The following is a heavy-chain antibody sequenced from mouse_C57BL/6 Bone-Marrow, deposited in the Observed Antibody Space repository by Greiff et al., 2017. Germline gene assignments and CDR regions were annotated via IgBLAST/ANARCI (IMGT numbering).Heavy chain of an antibody. CDR3: ARGDYGSSYWYCDV. CDR2: IYPGSGNT. D-gene: IGHD1-1*01. CDR1: GYTFTDYY. V-gene: IGHV1-76*01. Sequence: VKLMESGAELVRPGASVKLSCKASGYTFTDYYINWVKQRPGQGLEWIARIYPGSGNTYYNEKFKGKATLTAEKSSSTAYMQLSSLTSEDSAVYFCARGDYGSSYWYCDVWGTGTTVTVTS. J-gene: IGHJ1*03.